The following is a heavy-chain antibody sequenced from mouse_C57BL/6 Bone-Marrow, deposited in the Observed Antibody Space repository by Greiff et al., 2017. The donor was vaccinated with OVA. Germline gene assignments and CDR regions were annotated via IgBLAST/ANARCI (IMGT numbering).Heavy chain of an antibody. J-gene: IGHJ4*01. Sequence: VQLQQPGAELVKPGASVKLSCKASGYTFTSYWMHWVKQRPGQGLEWIGMIHPNSGSTNYNEKFKSKATLTVDKSSSTAYMQLSSLTSEDSAVYYCARGDYPYYYAMDYWGQGTSVTVSS. CDR1: GYTFTSYW. D-gene: IGHD2-4*01. CDR3: ARGDYPYYYAMDY. V-gene: IGHV1-64*01. CDR2: IHPNSGST.